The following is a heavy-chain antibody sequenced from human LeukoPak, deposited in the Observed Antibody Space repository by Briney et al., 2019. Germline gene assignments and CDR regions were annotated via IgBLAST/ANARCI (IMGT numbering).Heavy chain of an antibody. V-gene: IGHV1-58*01. CDR1: GFTFTSSA. J-gene: IGHJ4*02. Sequence: GASVKVSSKASGFTFTSSAVQWVRQARGQRLEWIGWIVVGSGNTNYAQKFQERVTITRDMSTSTAYMELSSLRSEDTAVYYCAAYGGYSGYDLDYWGQGTLVTVSS. CDR2: IVVGSGNT. D-gene: IGHD5-12*01. CDR3: AAYGGYSGYDLDY.